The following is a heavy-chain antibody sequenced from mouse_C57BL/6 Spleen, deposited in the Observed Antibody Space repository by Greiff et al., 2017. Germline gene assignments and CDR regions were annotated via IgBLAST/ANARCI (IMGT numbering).Heavy chain of an antibody. Sequence: QVQLQQPGAELVKPGASVKMSCKASGYTFTSYWITWVKQRPGQGLEWIGDIYPGSGSTNYNEKFKSKATLTVDTSSSTAYMQLSSLTSEDPAVYYCARCQAVGLPYAMDYWGQGTSVTVSS. V-gene: IGHV1-55*01. CDR3: ARCQAVGLPYAMDY. D-gene: IGHD1-1*01. J-gene: IGHJ4*01. CDR1: GYTFTSYW. CDR2: IYPGSGST.